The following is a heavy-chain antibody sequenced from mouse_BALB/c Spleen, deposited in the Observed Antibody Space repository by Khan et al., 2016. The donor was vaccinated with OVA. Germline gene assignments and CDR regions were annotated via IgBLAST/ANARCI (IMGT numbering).Heavy chain of an antibody. CDR2: IWAGGST. V-gene: IGHV2-9*02. Sequence: QVQLQQSGPGLVAPSQSLSITCTVSGFSLTSHGVHWVRQPPGKGLEWLGVIWAGGSTNYNPALMSRLSISKDSSKSQVFLKMNSLQTDDTAMYYCARNREPDYFDYWGQGTTLTVSS. CDR3: ARNREPDYFDY. J-gene: IGHJ2*01. CDR1: GFSLTSHG.